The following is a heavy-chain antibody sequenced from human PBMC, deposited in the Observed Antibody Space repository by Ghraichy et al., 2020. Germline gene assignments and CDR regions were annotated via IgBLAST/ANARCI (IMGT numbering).Heavy chain of an antibody. CDR1: GGSISSSDYY. Sequence: SETLSLTCSVSGGSISSSDYYWSWIRQPPGKGLEWIGSIHSTVSTYHTPPLKSRVITSVDTSKNQFSLKLGSVTAADTAVYFCARPSPKAVSAYGPRLPTADYWGQGTLVTVSS. D-gene: IGHD3-10*01. CDR3: ARPSPKAVSAYGPRLPTADY. V-gene: IGHV4-39*01. CDR2: IHSTVST. J-gene: IGHJ4*02.